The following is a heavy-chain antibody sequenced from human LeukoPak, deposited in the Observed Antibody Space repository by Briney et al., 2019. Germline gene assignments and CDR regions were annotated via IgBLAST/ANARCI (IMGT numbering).Heavy chain of an antibody. D-gene: IGHD6-13*01. Sequence: GGSLRLSCAASGFTFSNYGLSWVRQAPGKGLEWVSYISSSGSTIYYADSVKGRFTISRDNAKNSLYLQMNSLRAEDTAVYYCASYSSSWSTPFDYWGQGTLVTVSS. V-gene: IGHV3-48*04. CDR1: GFTFSNYG. J-gene: IGHJ4*02. CDR3: ASYSSSWSTPFDY. CDR2: ISSSGSTI.